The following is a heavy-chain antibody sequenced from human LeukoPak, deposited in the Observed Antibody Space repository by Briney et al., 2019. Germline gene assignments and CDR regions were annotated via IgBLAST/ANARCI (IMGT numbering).Heavy chain of an antibody. CDR2: IYSGGST. CDR1: GFTVSSNY. D-gene: IGHD6-6*01. CDR3: ARDRSPIYKSSSSDDAFDI. J-gene: IGHJ3*02. Sequence: GGSLRLSCAASGFTVSSNYMSWVRQAPGKGLEWVSVIYSGGSTYYADSVKGRFTISRDNSKNTLYLQMNSLRAEDTAVYYCARDRSPIYKSSSSDDAFDIWGQGTMVTVSS. V-gene: IGHV3-66*01.